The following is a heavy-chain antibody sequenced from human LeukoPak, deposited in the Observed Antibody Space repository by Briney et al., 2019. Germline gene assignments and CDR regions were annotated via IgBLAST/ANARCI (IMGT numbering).Heavy chain of an antibody. CDR2: IWYDGSNK. V-gene: IGHV3-33*08. Sequence: GGSLRLSCAASGFTFTSQWMSWVRQAPGKGLEWVAVIWYDGSNKYYADSVKGRFTISRDNSKNTLYLQMNSLRAEDTAVYYCARWGFDPWGQGTLVTVSS. CDR3: ARWGFDP. J-gene: IGHJ5*02. CDR1: GFTFTSQW.